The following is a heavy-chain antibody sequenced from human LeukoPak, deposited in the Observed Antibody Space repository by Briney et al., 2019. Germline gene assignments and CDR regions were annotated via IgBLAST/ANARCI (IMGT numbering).Heavy chain of an antibody. V-gene: IGHV5-51*01. CDR1: GYSFSHHW. CDR2: MYPGDSDT. D-gene: IGHD6-13*01. Sequence: GESLKISCQGSGYSFSHHWIAWVRKMPGKGLEWMAMMYPGDSDTRYSPSFQGQVTISVDKSISTAYLQWSSLKASDTAMYYCARQGATGTGINWGQGTLVTVSS. J-gene: IGHJ4*02. CDR3: ARQGATGTGIN.